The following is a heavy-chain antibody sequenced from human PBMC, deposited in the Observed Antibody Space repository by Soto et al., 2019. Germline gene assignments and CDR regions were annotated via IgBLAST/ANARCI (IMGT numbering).Heavy chain of an antibody. D-gene: IGHD3-10*01. CDR3: AAYYGSPLAVY. Sequence: SETLSLTCTVSGGSISSYYWSWIRQPPGKGLGWIGYIYYSGSTNYNPSLKSRLIISVDTSKNQFSLKLGSVTAADTAVYYCAAYYGSPLAVYWGQGTLVTVSS. CDR2: IYYSGST. J-gene: IGHJ4*02. V-gene: IGHV4-59*12. CDR1: GGSISSYY.